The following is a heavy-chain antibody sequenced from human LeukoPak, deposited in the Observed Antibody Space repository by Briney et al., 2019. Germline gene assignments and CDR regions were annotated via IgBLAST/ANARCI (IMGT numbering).Heavy chain of an antibody. J-gene: IGHJ4*02. D-gene: IGHD3-10*01. CDR1: GGSISSYY. CDR3: ARDRYYYGSGTQHLDY. CDR2: IYTSGST. V-gene: IGHV4-4*07. Sequence: PSQTLSLTCTVSGGSISSYYWSWIRQPAGKGLEWIGRIYTSGSTNYNPSLKSRVTMSVDTSKNQFSLKLSSVTAADTAVYYCARDRYYYGSGTQHLDYWGQGTLVTVSS.